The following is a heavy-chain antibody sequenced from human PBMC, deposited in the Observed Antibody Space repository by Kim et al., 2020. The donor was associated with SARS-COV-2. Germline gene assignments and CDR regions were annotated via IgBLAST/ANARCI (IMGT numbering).Heavy chain of an antibody. V-gene: IGHV4-39*01. Sequence: SETLSLTCTVSGGSISSSSYYWGWIRQPPGKGLEWIGSIYYSGSTYYNPSLKSRVTISVDTSKNQFSLKLSSVTAADTAVYYCARLYSSSGPGDYWGQGTLVTVSS. J-gene: IGHJ4*02. CDR2: IYYSGST. CDR1: GGSISSSSYY. D-gene: IGHD6-13*01. CDR3: ARLYSSSGPGDY.